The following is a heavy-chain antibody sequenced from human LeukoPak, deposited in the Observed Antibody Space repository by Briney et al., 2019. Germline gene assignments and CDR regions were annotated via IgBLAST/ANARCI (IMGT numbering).Heavy chain of an antibody. V-gene: IGHV1-69*05. CDR2: IIPIFGTA. CDR3: ASLSDFKLAFDI. CDR1: GGAFSSYA. Sequence: GASVKVSCKASGGAFSSYAISWVRQAPGQRLEWMGRIIPIFGTANYAQKFQGRVTITTDESTSTAYMELSSLRSEDTAVYYCASLSDFKLAFDIWGQGTMVTVSS. D-gene: IGHD3-3*01. J-gene: IGHJ3*02.